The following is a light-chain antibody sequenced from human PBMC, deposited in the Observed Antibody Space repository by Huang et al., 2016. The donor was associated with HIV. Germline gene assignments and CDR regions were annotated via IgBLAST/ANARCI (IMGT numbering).Light chain of an antibody. J-gene: IGKJ1*01. Sequence: EVVMTQSPAILSVSPGERATLPCRASQSVTSNLAWYQQKPGQAPRLLIYSASARATGIPARFSGSGSGTEFTLTISSLQSEDFAVYYCQHYNNWPWWTFGQGTKVEIK. CDR3: QHYNNWPWWT. CDR2: SAS. CDR1: QSVTSN. V-gene: IGKV3-15*01.